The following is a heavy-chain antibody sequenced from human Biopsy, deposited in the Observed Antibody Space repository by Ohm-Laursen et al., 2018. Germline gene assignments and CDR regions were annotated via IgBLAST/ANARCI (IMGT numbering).Heavy chain of an antibody. CDR2: IRDSGDSA. CDR1: GFTFSSHA. Sequence: SLRLSCTASGFTFSSHAMAWVRQAPGKGLEWVSGIRDSGDSAYYADSVKGRFTISRDNGENSLYLQMNSLRPEDTALYYCTKNTQWEGSGYLDAFHIWGHGAMVTVSS. D-gene: IGHD3-22*01. CDR3: TKNTQWEGSGYLDAFHI. J-gene: IGHJ3*02. V-gene: IGHV3-23*01.